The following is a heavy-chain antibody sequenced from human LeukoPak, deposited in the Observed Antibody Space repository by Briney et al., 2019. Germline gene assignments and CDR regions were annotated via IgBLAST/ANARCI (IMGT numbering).Heavy chain of an antibody. V-gene: IGHV4-39*07. CDR2: IYYSGST. CDR1: GGSISSSSYY. J-gene: IGHJ4*02. CDR3: ARAYYYGSGSWDY. Sequence: TSETLSLTCTVSGGSISSSSYYWGWIRQPPGKGLEWIGSIYYSGSTYYNPSLKSRVTISVDKSKNQFSLKLSSVTAADTAVYYCARAYYYGSGSWDYWGQGTLVTVSS. D-gene: IGHD3-10*01.